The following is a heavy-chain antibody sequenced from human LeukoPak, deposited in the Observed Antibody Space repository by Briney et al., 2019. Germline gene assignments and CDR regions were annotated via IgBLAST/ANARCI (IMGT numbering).Heavy chain of an antibody. CDR1: GFTFSSYA. CDR2: INAGNGNT. V-gene: IGHV1-3*01. D-gene: IGHD3-9*01. J-gene: IGHJ4*02. CDR3: ARALYFDWLSLDY. Sequence: NSGGSLRLSCAASGFTFSSYAMHWVRQAPGQRLEWMGWINAGNGNTKYSQKFQGRVTITRDTSASTAYMELSSLRSEDTAVYYCARALYFDWLSLDYWGQGTLVTVSS.